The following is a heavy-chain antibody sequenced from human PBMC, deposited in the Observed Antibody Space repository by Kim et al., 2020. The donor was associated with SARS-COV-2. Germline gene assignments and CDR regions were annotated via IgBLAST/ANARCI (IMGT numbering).Heavy chain of an antibody. J-gene: IGHJ3*02. CDR3: ARACITGYAFDI. D-gene: IGHD3-10*01. Sequence: YYADSVKGRFTISRDNAKNALYLQMNSLRAEDTAVYYCARACITGYAFDIWGQGTMVTVSS. V-gene: IGHV3-21*01.